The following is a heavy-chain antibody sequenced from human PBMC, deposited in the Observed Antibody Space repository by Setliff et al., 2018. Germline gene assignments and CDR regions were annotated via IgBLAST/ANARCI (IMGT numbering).Heavy chain of an antibody. J-gene: IGHJ6*03. CDR2: IFHSGNT. CDR1: GFSIRVLYS. CDR3: ARAPTTYYMYYMDV. Sequence: SETLSLTCSVSGFSIRVLYSWGWVRQPPGMGLEWIGHIFHSGNTYYNSSLRGRVTISMETSQNQFSLRPESVTAADTAVYFCARAPTTYYMYYMDVWGEGTTVTVSS. V-gene: IGHV4-38-2*02. D-gene: IGHD1-26*01.